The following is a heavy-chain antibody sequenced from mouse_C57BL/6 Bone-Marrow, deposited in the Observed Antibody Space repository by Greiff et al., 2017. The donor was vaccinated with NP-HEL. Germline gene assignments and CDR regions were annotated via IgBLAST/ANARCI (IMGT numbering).Heavy chain of an antibody. CDR3: ALYGSRSSAY. D-gene: IGHD1-1*01. V-gene: IGHV1-82*01. CDR1: GYAFSSSW. Sequence: QVQLKQSGPELVKPGASVKISCKASGYAFSSSWMNWVKQRPGKGLEWIGRIYPGDGDTNYNGKFKGKATLTADKSSSTAYMQLSSLTSEDSAVYFCALYGSRSSAYWGQGTLVTVSA. J-gene: IGHJ3*01. CDR2: IYPGDGDT.